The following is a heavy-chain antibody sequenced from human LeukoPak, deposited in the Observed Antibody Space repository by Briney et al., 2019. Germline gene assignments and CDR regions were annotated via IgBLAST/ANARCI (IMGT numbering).Heavy chain of an antibody. Sequence: ASVKVSFKASGYTFTGYYMHWVRQAPGQGLEWMGWINPNSGGTNYAQKFQGRVTMTRDTSISTAYMELSRLRSDDTAVYYCARAGYCSSTSCYVLRKLDYWGQGTLVTVSS. CDR2: INPNSGGT. CDR1: GYTFTGYY. V-gene: IGHV1-2*02. J-gene: IGHJ4*02. CDR3: ARAGYCSSTSCYVLRKLDY. D-gene: IGHD2-2*01.